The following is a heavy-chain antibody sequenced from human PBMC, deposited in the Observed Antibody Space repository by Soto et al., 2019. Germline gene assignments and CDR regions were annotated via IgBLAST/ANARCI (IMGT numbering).Heavy chain of an antibody. Sequence: PSETLSLTCTVSGGSISSYYWSWIRQPAGKGLEWIGRIYTSGSTNYNPSLKSRVTMSVDTSKNQFSLKLSSVTAADTAVYYCARGGGPCTNGVCSYWSYYYYGMDVWGQGTTVTVSS. CDR2: IYTSGST. J-gene: IGHJ6*02. V-gene: IGHV4-4*07. D-gene: IGHD2-8*01. CDR3: ARGGGPCTNGVCSYWSYYYYGMDV. CDR1: GGSISSYY.